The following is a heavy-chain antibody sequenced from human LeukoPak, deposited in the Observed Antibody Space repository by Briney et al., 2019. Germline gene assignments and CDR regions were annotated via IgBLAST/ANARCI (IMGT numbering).Heavy chain of an antibody. CDR1: GFTFSNYA. J-gene: IGHJ6*02. Sequence: GGSLRLSCAASGFTFSNYAMTWVRQAPGKGLEWVSGTSGSGGRTNYADSVKGRFTISRDNSKNTLYLQMNSLRVEDTAVYYCAKDRDQRTQFYYYYYGTDAWGQGTTVTVSS. D-gene: IGHD2-2*01. V-gene: IGHV3-23*01. CDR3: AKDRDQRTQFYYYYYGTDA. CDR2: TSGSGGRT.